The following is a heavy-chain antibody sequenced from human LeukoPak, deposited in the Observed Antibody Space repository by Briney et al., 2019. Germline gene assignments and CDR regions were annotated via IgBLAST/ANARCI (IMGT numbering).Heavy chain of an antibody. V-gene: IGHV3-9*01. J-gene: IGHJ1*01. CDR2: ISWNSGSI. D-gene: IGHD2-8*01. CDR1: GFTFDDYA. CDR3: AKDTGRIVYAISFQH. Sequence: PGRSLRLSCAASGFTFDDYAMHWVRQAPGKGLEWVSGISWNSGSIGYADSVKGRFTISRDNAKNSLYLQMHSLRAEDTALYYCAKDTGRIVYAISFQHWGQGTLVTVSS.